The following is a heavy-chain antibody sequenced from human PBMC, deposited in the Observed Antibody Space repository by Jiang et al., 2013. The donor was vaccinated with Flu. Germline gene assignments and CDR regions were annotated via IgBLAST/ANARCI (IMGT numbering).Heavy chain of an antibody. V-gene: IGHV1-69*01. Sequence: SSSYASNWVRQAPGQGLEWMEGSHPHSLVTTEYAQRFQGRVTITADESTGTVYMDLASLKSEDTAVYYCARAIGGYSYGPFEYWGQGTLVTVSA. J-gene: IGHJ4*02. D-gene: IGHD5-18*01. CDR3: ARAIGGYSYGPFEY. CDR2: SHPHSLVTT. CDR1: SSSYA.